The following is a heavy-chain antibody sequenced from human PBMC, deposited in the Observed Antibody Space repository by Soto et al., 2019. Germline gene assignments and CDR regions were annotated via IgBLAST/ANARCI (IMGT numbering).Heavy chain of an antibody. CDR3: AREYPYDKRDFDY. CDR1: GFTFSDHY. Sequence: EVQLVESGGGLVQPGGSLRLSCAVSGFTFSDHYMDWVRQAPGKGLEWVGRSRNKANTYTTEYAASVKGRFSISRDDSKKSLYLQMNSLKTEDTAVYYCAREYPYDKRDFDYWGQGTLVTVSS. CDR2: SRNKANTYTT. D-gene: IGHD3-22*01. V-gene: IGHV3-72*01. J-gene: IGHJ4*02.